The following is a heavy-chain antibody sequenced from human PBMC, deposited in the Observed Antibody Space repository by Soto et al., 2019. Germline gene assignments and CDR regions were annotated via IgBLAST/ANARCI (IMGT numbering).Heavy chain of an antibody. CDR2: INAGNGNT. CDR3: AEEGAGDPNYHYYYIAV. CDR1: GYTFTSYA. V-gene: IGHV1-3*01. Sequence: QVPLVQSGAEVKKPGASVKVSCKASGYTFTSYAMHWVRQAPGQRLEWMGWINAGNGNTKYSQKVQGRVTISKDTFADQAYSEVYRQGSEDTAVYFFAEEGAGDPNYHYYYIAVSGKGATVTVFS. J-gene: IGHJ6*03. D-gene: IGHD3-10*01.